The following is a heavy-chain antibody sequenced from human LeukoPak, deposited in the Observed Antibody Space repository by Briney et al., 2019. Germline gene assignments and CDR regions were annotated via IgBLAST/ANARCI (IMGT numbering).Heavy chain of an antibody. CDR1: GGSISSYY. CDR2: ISYSGST. J-gene: IGHJ4*02. Sequence: SGTLSLTCTVSGGSISSYYWSWIPQPPGKGREWIGYISYSGSTNYNPSLKSRVTISVDTSKNQFSLKLSSVTAADTAVYYCAMDYGGNSRGFDYWGQGTQVTVSS. V-gene: IGHV4-59*01. D-gene: IGHD4-23*01. CDR3: AMDYGGNSRGFDY.